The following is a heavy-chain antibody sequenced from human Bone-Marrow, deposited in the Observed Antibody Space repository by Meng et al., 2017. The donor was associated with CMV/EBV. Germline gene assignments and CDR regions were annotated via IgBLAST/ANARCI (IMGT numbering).Heavy chain of an antibody. Sequence: GESLKISCAASGFTFSRYDFHWVRQAPGKGLEWVAFLPYDGSNKYYADSVKGRFTISRDNSKNTLYLQMISLRAEDTAVYYCAKLLTSDPSDAFDIWGQGTMVTVSS. V-gene: IGHV3-30*02. CDR3: AKLLTSDPSDAFDI. CDR2: LPYDGSNK. D-gene: IGHD2-15*01. CDR1: GFTFSRYD. J-gene: IGHJ3*02.